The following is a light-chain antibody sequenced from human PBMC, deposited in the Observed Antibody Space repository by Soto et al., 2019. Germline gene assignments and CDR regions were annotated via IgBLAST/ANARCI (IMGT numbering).Light chain of an antibody. V-gene: IGKV3-15*01. CDR2: DAS. Sequence: EILMTQSPATLSVSAGARATLSCSISQSFSSNLAWYQQKPGQAPRLLIYDASTRATGIPARFSGSGSGTEFTLTISSLQPEDFAVYYCQQYNNWPPFMYTFGQGTKVDIK. CDR1: QSFSSN. CDR3: QQYNNWPPFMYT. J-gene: IGKJ2*01.